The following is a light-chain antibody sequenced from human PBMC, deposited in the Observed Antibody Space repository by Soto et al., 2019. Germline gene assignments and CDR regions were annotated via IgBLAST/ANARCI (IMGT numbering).Light chain of an antibody. V-gene: IGLV1-40*01. CDR3: QSYDSSLSGVV. Sequence: QSVLTQPPSVSGAPGQRVTISCTGSSSNIGAGYDVHWYQQLPGTAPKFLIYGNNNRPSGVPDRFSGSKSGTSASLAITVLQAEDEADYYCQSYDSSLSGVVFGGGTKLTVL. J-gene: IGLJ2*01. CDR1: SSNIGAGYD. CDR2: GNN.